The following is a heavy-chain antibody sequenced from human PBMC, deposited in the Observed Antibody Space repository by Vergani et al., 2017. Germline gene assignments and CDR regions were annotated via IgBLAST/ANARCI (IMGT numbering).Heavy chain of an antibody. CDR1: GYTFTRTG. CDR2: ISPDSGDT. J-gene: IGHJ4*02. D-gene: IGHD6-6*01. CDR3: ARDQQVFQFGDLDY. V-gene: IGHV1-18*01. Sequence: QIQIVQSGAEVKKPGASVKVSCKASGYTFTRTGISWVRQAPGQGIEWMAWISPDSGDTKCSQKFQGRVTLTTDILTDTAYMEMQSLTSDDSAVSYCARDQQVFQFGDLDYWGQGTLVIVSS.